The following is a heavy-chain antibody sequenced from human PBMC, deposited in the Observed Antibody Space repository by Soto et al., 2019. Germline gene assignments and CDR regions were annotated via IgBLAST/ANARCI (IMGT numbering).Heavy chain of an antibody. Sequence: SQTLSLTCVISGDSVSSNSAAWNWIRQSPSRGLEWLGRTYYRSKWYNDYAVSVKSRITINPDTSKNQFSLQLNSVTPEDTAVYYCARVLLSSLASPYYFDYWGQGTLVTVSS. CDR2: TYYRSKWYN. D-gene: IGHD6-6*01. CDR1: GDSVSSNSAA. CDR3: ARVLLSSLASPYYFDY. J-gene: IGHJ4*02. V-gene: IGHV6-1*01.